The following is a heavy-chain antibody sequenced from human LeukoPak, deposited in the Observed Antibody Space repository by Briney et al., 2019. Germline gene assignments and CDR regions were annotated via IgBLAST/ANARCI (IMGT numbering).Heavy chain of an antibody. CDR3: ARGSGWYPH. Sequence: SETLSLTCSVSGGSVGSNYWSWVRQPPGKGLEWIGYISYSGDTKYNLSLKSRLSMSVDTSKNQCSLMLTSVTAADRAVYYCARGSGWYPHWGQGTLVTVSS. J-gene: IGHJ1*01. CDR1: GGSVGSNY. D-gene: IGHD6-19*01. CDR2: ISYSGDT. V-gene: IGHV4-59*02.